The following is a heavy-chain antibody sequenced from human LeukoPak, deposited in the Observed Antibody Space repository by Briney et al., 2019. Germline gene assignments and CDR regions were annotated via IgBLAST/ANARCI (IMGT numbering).Heavy chain of an antibody. CDR2: IYHDGST. D-gene: IGHD5-18*01. Sequence: PSETLSLTCAVSGGSISSNNWWIWVRQSPEKGLEWIGEIYHDGSTNYNPSLKSRVTISMDKSKNQLSLKLNFVTAADTAVSYCARDRGGYTYSHDYWGQGTLVTVSS. J-gene: IGHJ4*02. CDR3: ARDRGGYTYSHDY. CDR1: GGSISSNNW. V-gene: IGHV4-4*02.